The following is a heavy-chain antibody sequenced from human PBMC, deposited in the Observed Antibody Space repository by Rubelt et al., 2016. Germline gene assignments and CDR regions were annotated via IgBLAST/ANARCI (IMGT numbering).Heavy chain of an antibody. CDR1: GGSISSSSYY. V-gene: IGHV4-39*07. CDR3: ARDGDAGDYENDY. J-gene: IGHJ4*02. CDR2: IYYSGCT. Sequence: QLQLQESGPGLVKPSETLSLTCTVSGGSISSSSYYWGWIRQPPGKGLEWIGSIYYSGCTYYNPSLRMRATISGDASKNQVSLKVSAVTAADTAVYYCARDGDAGDYENDYWGQGTLVTVSS. D-gene: IGHD4-17*01.